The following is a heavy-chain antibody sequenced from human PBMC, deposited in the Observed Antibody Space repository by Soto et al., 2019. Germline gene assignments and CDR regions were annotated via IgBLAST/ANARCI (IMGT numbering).Heavy chain of an antibody. J-gene: IGHJ6*03. CDR2: IWFDGTKS. Sequence: QVQLVESGGGVVQPGRSLRLSCAASGFNFSNYGMQWVRQAPGTGLEWVAGIWFDGTKSHYADSVKGRFTISRDNSKNTLYLQRNSLRAEDTAVYYCARVSGRASAYYYYFYYMDVWGKGTTVTVSS. CDR3: ARVSGRASAYYYYFYYMDV. V-gene: IGHV3-33*01. D-gene: IGHD6-25*01. CDR1: GFNFSNYG.